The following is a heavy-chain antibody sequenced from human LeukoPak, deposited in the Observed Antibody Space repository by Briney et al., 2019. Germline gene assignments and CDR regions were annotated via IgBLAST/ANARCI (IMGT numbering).Heavy chain of an antibody. J-gene: IGHJ5*02. CDR3: ARLLTAHYYGSGSYKPPGFDP. D-gene: IGHD3-10*01. Sequence: SETLSLTCSVSGDSITGYYWGWIRQPPGKGLEWIGEINHSGSTNYNPSLKSRVTISVDTSKNQFSLKLSSVTAADTAVYYCARLLTAHYYGSGSYKPPGFDPWGQGTLVTVSS. V-gene: IGHV4-34*01. CDR2: INHSGST. CDR1: GDSITGYY.